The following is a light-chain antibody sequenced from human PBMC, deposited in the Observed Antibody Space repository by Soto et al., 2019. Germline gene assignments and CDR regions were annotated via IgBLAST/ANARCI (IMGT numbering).Light chain of an antibody. V-gene: IGKV3-20*01. CDR1: QSVSSSY. Sequence: EIVLTQSPGTLSLSPGERATLSCRASQSVSSSYLAWYQQKPGQAPRLLIYGASSRATGIPDRFSGSGSGTDFTLTISRLEPEDFAVYYCQQYGGTFGQGTKVE. J-gene: IGKJ1*01. CDR2: GAS. CDR3: QQYGGT.